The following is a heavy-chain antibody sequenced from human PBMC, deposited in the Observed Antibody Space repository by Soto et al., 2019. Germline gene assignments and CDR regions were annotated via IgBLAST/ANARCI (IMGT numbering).Heavy chain of an antibody. Sequence: SVKVSCKASGYTFTSYGISWVRQAPGQGLEWMGGIIPIFGTANYAQKFQGRVTITADESTSTAYMELSSLRSEDTAVSYCARVGIYYDSSGAGAFDIWGQGTMVTVSS. CDR3: ARVGIYYDSSGAGAFDI. V-gene: IGHV1-69*13. J-gene: IGHJ3*02. CDR1: GYTFTSYG. D-gene: IGHD3-22*01. CDR2: IIPIFGTA.